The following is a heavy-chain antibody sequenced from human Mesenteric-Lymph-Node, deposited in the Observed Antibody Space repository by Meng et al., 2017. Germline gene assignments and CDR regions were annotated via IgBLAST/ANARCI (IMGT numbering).Heavy chain of an antibody. Sequence: SETLSLTCTVSGGSISSSSYYWGWIRQPPGKGLEWIGSIYYSGSTYYNPSLKSRVTISVDTSKNQFSLKLSSVTAADTAVYYCAGGVGYSYVFDYWGQGTLVTVSS. D-gene: IGHD5-18*01. V-gene: IGHV4-39*07. CDR3: AGGVGYSYVFDY. CDR1: GGSISSSSYY. J-gene: IGHJ4*02. CDR2: IYYSGST.